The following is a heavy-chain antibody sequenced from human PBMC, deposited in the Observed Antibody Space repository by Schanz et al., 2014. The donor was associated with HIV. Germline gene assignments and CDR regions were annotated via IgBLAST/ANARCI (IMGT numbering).Heavy chain of an antibody. CDR3: ARVLTLYNTSPLFY. V-gene: IGHV3-23*01. D-gene: IGHD1-20*01. CDR2: VSDKGASA. Sequence: EVQLLESGGGVVQPGGSLRLSCAASGFTFSDYAMSWVRQAPGKGLEWVEGVSDKGASAYYADSVEGRFTISRDNSKNTLYLHMNSLRAEDTAVYYCARVLTLYNTSPLFYWGQGTLVTVSS. J-gene: IGHJ4*02. CDR1: GFTFSDYA.